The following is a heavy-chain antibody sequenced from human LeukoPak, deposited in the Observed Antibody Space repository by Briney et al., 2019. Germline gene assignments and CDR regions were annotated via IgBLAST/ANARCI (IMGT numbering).Heavy chain of an antibody. CDR3: ARNGYSNYLYYFDY. V-gene: IGHV4-39*01. D-gene: IGHD4-11*01. CDR2: IYYSGST. Sequence: PSETLSLTCSVSGGSISSSSYYWGWIRQPPGKGLEWIGNIYYSGSTYYDPSLKSRVTISVDTSKNQFSLRLNSVTAADTAVYYCARNGYSNYLYYFDYWGQGTLVTVSS. J-gene: IGHJ4*02. CDR1: GGSISSSSYY.